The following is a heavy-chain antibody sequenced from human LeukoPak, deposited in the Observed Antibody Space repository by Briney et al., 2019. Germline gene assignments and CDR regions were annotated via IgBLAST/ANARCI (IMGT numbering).Heavy chain of an antibody. CDR1: GYTFTSYG. V-gene: IGHV1-2*02. Sequence: ASVKVSCKASGYTFTSYGISWVRQAPGQGLEWMGWINPNSGGTNYAQKFQGRVTMTRDTSISTAYMELSRLRSDDTAVYYCASGERVVTAIPGYYFDYWGQGTLVTVSS. CDR2: INPNSGGT. D-gene: IGHD2-21*02. CDR3: ASGERVVTAIPGYYFDY. J-gene: IGHJ4*02.